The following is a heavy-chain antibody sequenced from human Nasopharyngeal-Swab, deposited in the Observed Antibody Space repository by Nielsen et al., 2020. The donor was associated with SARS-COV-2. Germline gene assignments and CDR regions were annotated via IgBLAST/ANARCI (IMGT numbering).Heavy chain of an antibody. CDR1: GFTFGSVD. Sequence: GESLKISCAAAGFTFGSVDMNWVRQAPGKGPQWVATITDTGHGTYYADSVKGRFTISRDNPKNTLYLHMNSLRAEDSALYYCAKGYCSGAGCDYFDHWGQGTLVTVSS. J-gene: IGHJ4*02. CDR2: ITDTGHGT. V-gene: IGHV3-23*01. D-gene: IGHD2-15*01. CDR3: AKGYCSGAGCDYFDH.